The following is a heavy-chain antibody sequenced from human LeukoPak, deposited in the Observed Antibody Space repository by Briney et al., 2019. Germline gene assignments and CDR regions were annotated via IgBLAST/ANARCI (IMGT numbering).Heavy chain of an antibody. CDR2: MNPNSGNT. Sequence: ASVKVSCKASGYTFTSYDINWVRQATGQGLEWMGWMNPNSGNTGYEQKFQGRVTMTRNTSISTAYMELSSLRSEDTAVYYCAREAMVRGVIIKAFDYWGQGTLVTVSS. V-gene: IGHV1-8*01. D-gene: IGHD3-10*01. J-gene: IGHJ4*02. CDR3: AREAMVRGVIIKAFDY. CDR1: GYTFTSYD.